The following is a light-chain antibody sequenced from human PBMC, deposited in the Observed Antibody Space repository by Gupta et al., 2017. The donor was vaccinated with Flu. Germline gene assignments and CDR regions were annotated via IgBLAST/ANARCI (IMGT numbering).Light chain of an antibody. CDR2: WAS. CDR3: QQKNAPPYS. Sequence: DIVMNQSPDSQAVSLGERATINCKSSQSVLYSSNNKNYLAWYQQTPGQPPRLLFYWASTRESGVPDRCSGSGSGTDFTLTISSLQAEDVEVYYWQQKNAPPYSFGQGTKLEIK. J-gene: IGKJ2*03. V-gene: IGKV4-1*01. CDR1: QSVLYSSNNKNY.